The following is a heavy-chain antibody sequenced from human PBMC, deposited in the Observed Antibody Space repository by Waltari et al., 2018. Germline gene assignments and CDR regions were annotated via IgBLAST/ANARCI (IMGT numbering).Heavy chain of an antibody. D-gene: IGHD6-13*01. V-gene: IGHV3-73*01. J-gene: IGHJ4*02. CDR2: IRSKPNNYAT. CDR3: TGGAVTGTDF. CDR1: GFTFSGAT. Sequence: EVQVVESGGGLVQTGGSLRHSCATYGFTFSGATIHWVRQTSGKGLEWIGRIRSKPNNYATRYTASVEGRFTISRDDSENTAYLQMSSLMTEDTTVYYCTGGAVTGTDFWGQGTLVTVSS.